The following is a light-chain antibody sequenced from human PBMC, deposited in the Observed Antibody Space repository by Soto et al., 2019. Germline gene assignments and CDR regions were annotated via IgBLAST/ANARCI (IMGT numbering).Light chain of an antibody. CDR2: GNT. J-gene: IGLJ3*02. Sequence: QSVLTQPPSESGAPGQRVTISCTGSSSNIGTGYDVHWYQQLPGIAPKLLVYGNTNRPSGVPDRFSGSKSGTSASLAITGLQPEDEADYYCQSYDNNLSGWVFGGGTKVTVL. CDR3: QSYDNNLSGWV. V-gene: IGLV1-40*01. CDR1: SSNIGTGYD.